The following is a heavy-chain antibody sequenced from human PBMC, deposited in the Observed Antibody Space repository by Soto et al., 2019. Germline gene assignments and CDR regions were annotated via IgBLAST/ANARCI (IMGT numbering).Heavy chain of an antibody. J-gene: IGHJ6*02. V-gene: IGHV3-53*01. D-gene: IGHD5-12*01. CDR3: ATTRGYSGYDLFYYYYYGMDV. CDR1: GFTVSSNY. CDR2: IYSGGST. Sequence: GGPLRLSCAASGFTVSSNYMSWVRQAPGKGLEWVSVIYSGGSTYYADSVKGRFTISRDNSKNTLYLQMNSLRAEDTAVYYCATTRGYSGYDLFYYYYYGMDVWGQGTTVTVSS.